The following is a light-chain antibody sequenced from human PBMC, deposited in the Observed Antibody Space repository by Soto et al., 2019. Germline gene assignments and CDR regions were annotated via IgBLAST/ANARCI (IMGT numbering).Light chain of an antibody. V-gene: IGLV2-14*01. CDR1: SSDVGGYNY. CDR2: EVS. J-gene: IGLJ1*01. CDR3: SSYTRISTSYV. Sequence: QSARTQPASVSGSHGQPITISCTGTSSDVGGYNYVSWYQQHPGKAPKLMIYEVSNRPSRVSNRFAGSKPGNTGSLTSSGVDAEDVADYYCSSYTRISTSYVFGTGTKVTVL.